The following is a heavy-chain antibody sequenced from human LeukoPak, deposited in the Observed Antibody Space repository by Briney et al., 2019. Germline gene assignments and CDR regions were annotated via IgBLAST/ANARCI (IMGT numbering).Heavy chain of an antibody. CDR1: GGSFSGYY. CDR3: ARRRYSYGSNFDY. Sequence: SEALSLTCAVYGGSFSGYYWSWLRQPPGKGLEWIGEINHSGSTNYNPSLKSRVTISVDTSKNQFSLKLSSVTAADTAVYYCARRRYSYGSNFDYWGQGTLVTVSS. CDR2: INHSGST. V-gene: IGHV4-34*01. D-gene: IGHD5-18*01. J-gene: IGHJ4*02.